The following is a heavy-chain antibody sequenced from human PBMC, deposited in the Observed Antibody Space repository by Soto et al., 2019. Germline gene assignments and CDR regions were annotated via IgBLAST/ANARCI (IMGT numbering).Heavy chain of an antibody. J-gene: IGHJ4*02. CDR1: GGSFSGYY. V-gene: IGHV4-34*01. Sequence: LSLTCAVYGGSFSGYYWSWIRQPPGKGLEWLGEINHSGITDYNPSLKSRITISIDTSKKQFSLKLNSVTAADTAVYYCAIGPRMWLAGGGYWGQGTQVTVSS. CDR2: INHSGIT. CDR3: AIGPRMWLAGGGY. D-gene: IGHD6-19*01.